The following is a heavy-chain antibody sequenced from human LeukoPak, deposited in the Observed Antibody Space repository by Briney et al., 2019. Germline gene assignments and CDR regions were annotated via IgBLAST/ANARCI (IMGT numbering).Heavy chain of an antibody. CDR2: INPNSGGT. V-gene: IGHV1-2*02. J-gene: IGHJ5*02. CDR1: GYTFTGHY. D-gene: IGHD3-10*01. Sequence: ASVKVSCKASGYTFTGHYMHWVRQAPGQGLEWMGWINPNSGGTNYAQKFQGRVTMTRDTSISTAYMELSRLRSDDTAVYYCARGSGNLHSGFDPWGQGTLVTVSS. CDR3: ARGSGNLHSGFDP.